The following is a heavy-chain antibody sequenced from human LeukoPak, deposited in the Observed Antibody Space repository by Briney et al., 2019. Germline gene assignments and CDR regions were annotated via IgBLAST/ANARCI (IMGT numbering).Heavy chain of an antibody. CDR2: IIPIFGTA. Sequence: VASVKVSCKASGGTFSSYAISWVRQAPGQGLEWMGGIIPIFGTANYAQKFQGRVTITTDESTSTAYMELSSLRSEDTAVYYCARVVVPAAPGGVSYYYMDVWGKGTTVTVSS. CDR3: ARVVVPAAPGGVSYYYMDV. J-gene: IGHJ6*03. D-gene: IGHD2-2*01. V-gene: IGHV1-69*05. CDR1: GGTFSSYA.